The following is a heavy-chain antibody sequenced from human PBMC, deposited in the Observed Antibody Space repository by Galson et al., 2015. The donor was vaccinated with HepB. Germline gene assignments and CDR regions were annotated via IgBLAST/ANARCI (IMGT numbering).Heavy chain of an antibody. J-gene: IGHJ5*02. V-gene: IGHV3-30*04. Sequence: SLRLSCAASGFTFSSYAMHWVHQAPGKGLEWVAVISYDGSNKYYADSVKGRFTISRDNSKNTLYLQMNSLRAEDTAVYYCAREPYYYDSSGYYYGWFDPWGQGTLVTVSS. CDR3: AREPYYYDSSGYYYGWFDP. D-gene: IGHD3-22*01. CDR1: GFTFSSYA. CDR2: ISYDGSNK.